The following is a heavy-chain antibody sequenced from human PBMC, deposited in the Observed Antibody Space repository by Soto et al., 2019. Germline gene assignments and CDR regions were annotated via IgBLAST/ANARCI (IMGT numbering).Heavy chain of an antibody. Sequence: EVQLLESGGGLVQPGGSLRLSCAASGFTFSSYAMSWVLQAPGKGLEWVSAISGSGGSTYYTDSVKGRFTISRDNSKNTLYLQMNSLRADDTAVYYCAKRYCYDGSGSWAYWGQGTLVNVSS. CDR1: GFTFSSYA. CDR3: AKRYCYDGSGSWAY. D-gene: IGHD3-22*01. V-gene: IGHV3-23*01. CDR2: ISGSGGST. J-gene: IGHJ4*02.